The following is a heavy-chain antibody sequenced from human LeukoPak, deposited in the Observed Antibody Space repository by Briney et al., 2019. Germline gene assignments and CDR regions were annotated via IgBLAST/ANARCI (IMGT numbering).Heavy chain of an antibody. Sequence: ASVKVSCKSSGYTFTSYYMHWVRQGPGQGLEWMGIINPSGGSTSYAQKFQGRVTMTRDTSTNTVYMELSSLRSEDTAVFYCVRGASSIAALNPFWYFDLWGRGTLVTVSS. V-gene: IGHV1-46*01. D-gene: IGHD6-6*01. CDR2: INPSGGST. CDR3: VRGASSIAALNPFWYFDL. J-gene: IGHJ2*01. CDR1: GYTFTSYY.